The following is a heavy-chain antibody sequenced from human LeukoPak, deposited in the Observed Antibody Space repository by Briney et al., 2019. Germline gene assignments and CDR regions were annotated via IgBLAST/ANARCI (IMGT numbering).Heavy chain of an antibody. D-gene: IGHD3-10*01. J-gene: IGHJ5*02. Sequence: GGSLRLSCAASGFTFSSYGMSWVRQAPGKGLEWVSYISSSSSTIYYADSVKGRFTISRDNAKNSLYLQMNSLRAEDTAVYYCARAVPIDPWGQGTLVTVSS. CDR3: ARAVPIDP. CDR1: GFTFSSYG. V-gene: IGHV3-48*01. CDR2: ISSSSSTI.